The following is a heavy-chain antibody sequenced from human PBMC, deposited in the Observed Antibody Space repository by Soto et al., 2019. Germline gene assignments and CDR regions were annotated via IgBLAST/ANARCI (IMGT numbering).Heavy chain of an antibody. CDR1: GFTFSSYG. CDR2: IYSGGST. Sequence: GGSLRLSCAASGFTFSSYGMHWVRQAPGKGLEWVSVIYSGGSTYYADSVKGRFTISRDNSKNTLYLQMNSLRVEDTAVYHCARGLYSGYEPYYFDYWGQGTLVTVSS. V-gene: IGHV3-66*01. CDR3: ARGLYSGYEPYYFDY. D-gene: IGHD5-12*01. J-gene: IGHJ4*02.